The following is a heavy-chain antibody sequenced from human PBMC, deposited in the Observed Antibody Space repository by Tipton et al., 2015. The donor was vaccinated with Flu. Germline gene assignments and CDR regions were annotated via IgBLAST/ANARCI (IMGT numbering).Heavy chain of an antibody. Sequence: GSLRLSCAASGFTFSDYYMSWIRQLPGKGLEWVSHISSSGSTINYADSVKGRFTISRDNAKNSLYLQMNSLRAEDTAVYYCARTRGGYCSSSSCYADYFDYWGQGTLVTVSS. CDR3: ARTRGGYCSSSSCYADYFDY. CDR1: GFTFSDYY. V-gene: IGHV3-11*01. CDR2: ISSSGSTI. D-gene: IGHD2-2*01. J-gene: IGHJ4*02.